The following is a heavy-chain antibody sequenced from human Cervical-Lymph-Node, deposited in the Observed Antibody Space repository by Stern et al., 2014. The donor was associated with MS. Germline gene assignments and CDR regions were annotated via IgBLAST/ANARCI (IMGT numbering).Heavy chain of an antibody. V-gene: IGHV3-30*03. J-gene: IGHJ6*02. CDR3: MGVGDAMHV. Sequence: VQLVQSGGGVVQPGRSLTLSCAASGFSLSNSAMHWVRQAPGKGLDCVAVMSFVGVNKKYGDSVKGRFSISRDMANNTLFLQMNSLRLEDTAVYYCMGVGDAMHVWGQGTTVIVSS. CDR2: MSFVGVNK. CDR1: GFSLSNSA.